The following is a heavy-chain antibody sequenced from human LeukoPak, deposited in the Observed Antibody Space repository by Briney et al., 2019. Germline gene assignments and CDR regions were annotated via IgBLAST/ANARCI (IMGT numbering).Heavy chain of an antibody. CDR1: GFTFSSYS. CDR2: ITSSSSYI. V-gene: IGHV3-21*01. Sequence: GGSLRLSCAASGFTFSSYSMNWVRQAPGKGLEWVSSITSSSSYIYYADSVKGRFTISRDNAKNSLYLQMNSLRAEDTAMYYCASSGWYSTPNWFDPWGQGTLVIVSS. J-gene: IGHJ5*02. CDR3: ASSGWYSTPNWFDP. D-gene: IGHD6-19*01.